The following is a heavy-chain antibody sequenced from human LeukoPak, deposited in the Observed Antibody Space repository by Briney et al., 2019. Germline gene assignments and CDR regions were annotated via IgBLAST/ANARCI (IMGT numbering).Heavy chain of an antibody. CDR3: ARTLYCSGGSCYPHFDY. CDR2: IYPGDSDT. J-gene: IGHJ4*02. V-gene: IGHV5-51*01. CDR1: GYSFTSYW. Sequence: GESLKISCKGSGYSFTSYWIGWVRQMPGKGLEWMGIIYPGDSDTRYSPSFQGQVTISADKSISTAYLQWSSLKASDTAMYYCARTLYCSGGSCYPHFDYWGQGTLVTVSS. D-gene: IGHD2-15*01.